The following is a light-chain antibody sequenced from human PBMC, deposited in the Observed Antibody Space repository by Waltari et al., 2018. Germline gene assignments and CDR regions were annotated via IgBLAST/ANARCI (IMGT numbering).Light chain of an antibody. CDR2: DVS. CDR1: SNDLGGYNS. CDR3: SSQSSNDVVL. V-gene: IGLV2-14*01. Sequence: QSALTQPASVSGSPGQSVTIFCAGTSNDLGGYNSFSWYQEHPGQAPRVIIYDVSDRPSGVSDRFSGSKSGNTASLTISGLQAEDEADYYCSSQSSNDVVLFGGGTKLTVL. J-gene: IGLJ2*01.